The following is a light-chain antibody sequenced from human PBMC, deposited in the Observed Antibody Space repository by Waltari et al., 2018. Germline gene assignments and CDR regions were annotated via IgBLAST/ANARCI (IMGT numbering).Light chain of an antibody. V-gene: IGKV3-20*01. CDR1: QSITSIS. J-gene: IGKJ4*01. CDR3: QQWDGSFLT. CDR2: GAS. Sequence: EIVLTQSPGTLSLSPGDRATLSCRASQSITSISLGWYQQKPGQAPRLLILGASTRATGIPDRFSGSGSGTDFTLTINRLEPEDFAVYYCQQWDGSFLTFGGGTEVEL.